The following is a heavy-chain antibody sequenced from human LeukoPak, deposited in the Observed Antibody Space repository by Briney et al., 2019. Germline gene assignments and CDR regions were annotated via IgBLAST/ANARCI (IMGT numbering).Heavy chain of an antibody. D-gene: IGHD2-2*01. J-gene: IGHJ3*02. CDR2: IIPILGIA. Sequence: ASVKVSCKASGGTFSSYAISWVRQAPGQGLEWMGRIIPILGIANYAQKFQGRVTITADKSTSTAYMELSSLRSEDTAVYYCARDFVGYCSSTSCERAFDIWGQGTMVTVSS. CDR3: ARDFVGYCSSTSCERAFDI. V-gene: IGHV1-69*04. CDR1: GGTFSSYA.